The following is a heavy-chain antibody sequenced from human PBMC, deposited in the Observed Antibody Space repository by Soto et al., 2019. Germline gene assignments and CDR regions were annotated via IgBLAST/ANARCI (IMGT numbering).Heavy chain of an antibody. CDR1: GCSISSGDYY. CDR2: IYYSGST. J-gene: IGHJ4*02. CDR3: ARDRRYYDSSGPLL. V-gene: IGHV4-30-4*01. D-gene: IGHD3-22*01. Sequence: SETLSLTCTVSGCSISSGDYYWSWIRQPPGKGLEWIGYIYYSGSTYYNPSLKSRVTISVDTSKNQFSLKLSSVTAADTAVYYCARDRRYYDSSGPLLWGQGTLVTVSS.